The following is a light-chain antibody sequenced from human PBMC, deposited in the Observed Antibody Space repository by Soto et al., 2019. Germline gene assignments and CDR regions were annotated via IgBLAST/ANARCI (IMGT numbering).Light chain of an antibody. Sequence: EIVLTQSPGTLSLSPGARAPLSCRASQSVSSSYLAWYQQKPGQAPRLLIYGASSRATGIPDRFSGSGSGTDFTLTISRLEPEDFAVYYCQQYGSSPPVTFGQGTKVDIK. V-gene: IGKV3-20*01. J-gene: IGKJ1*01. CDR2: GAS. CDR1: QSVSSSY. CDR3: QQYGSSPPVT.